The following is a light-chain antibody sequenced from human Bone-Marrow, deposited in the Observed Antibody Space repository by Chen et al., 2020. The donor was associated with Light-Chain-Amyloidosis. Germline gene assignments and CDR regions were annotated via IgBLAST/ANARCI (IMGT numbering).Light chain of an antibody. Sequence: NFMLTQPHSVSESPGKTVIISCTRSSGSIATNYVQWYQQRPGSSPTTVLYEDDQRPSGVPDRFSGSIDRSSNSASLTISGLKTEDEADYYCQSYQGSGQGVFGGGTKLTVL. CDR2: EDD. CDR3: QSYQGSGQGV. J-gene: IGLJ3*02. V-gene: IGLV6-57*01. CDR1: SGSIATNY.